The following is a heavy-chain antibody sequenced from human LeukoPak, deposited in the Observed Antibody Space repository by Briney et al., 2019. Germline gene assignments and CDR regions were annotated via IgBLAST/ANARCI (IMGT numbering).Heavy chain of an antibody. CDR3: ARTPILWFGELYSSYYYYMDV. CDR1: GYTFTSYG. V-gene: IGHV1-18*01. CDR2: ISAYNGNT. D-gene: IGHD3-10*01. Sequence: ASVKVSCKASGYTFTSYGISWVRQAPGQGLEWMGWISAYNGNTNYAQKLQGRVTMTTDTSTSTAYMELRSLRSDDTAVYYCARTPILWFGELYSSYYYYMDVWGKGTTVTISS. J-gene: IGHJ6*03.